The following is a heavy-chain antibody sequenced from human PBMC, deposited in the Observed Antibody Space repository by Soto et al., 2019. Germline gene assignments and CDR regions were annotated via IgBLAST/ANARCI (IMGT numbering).Heavy chain of an antibody. D-gene: IGHD6-19*01. CDR3: VKEGYMRSDWYGQFDC. J-gene: IGHJ4*02. Sequence: VQLVESGGALVQPGGSLRLSCSASGFTFNTFAMHWVRQTPGKGLEFVSAISSNGGNTYYADSVKGRFAISRDNSQNTFYLQMYSLRPEDTALYYCVKEGYMRSDWYGQFDCWGQGTLVTVSS. V-gene: IGHV3-64D*06. CDR2: ISSNGGNT. CDR1: GFTFNTFA.